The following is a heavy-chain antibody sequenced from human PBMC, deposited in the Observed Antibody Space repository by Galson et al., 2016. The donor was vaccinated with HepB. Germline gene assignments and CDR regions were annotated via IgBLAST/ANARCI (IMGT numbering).Heavy chain of an antibody. CDR1: GFVFSTYS. CDR3: ARDRRQWQGTYYYYYGMDV. D-gene: IGHD6-19*01. CDR2: MSGSGSTI. V-gene: IGHV3-48*01. J-gene: IGHJ6*02. Sequence: SLRLSCAASGFVFSTYSMHWVRQAPGKGLEWVSYMSGSGSTIYYADSVKGRFTISRDNARDSLYLQMKSLRAEDTAVYYCARDRRQWQGTYYYYYGMDVWGQGTTVTVSS.